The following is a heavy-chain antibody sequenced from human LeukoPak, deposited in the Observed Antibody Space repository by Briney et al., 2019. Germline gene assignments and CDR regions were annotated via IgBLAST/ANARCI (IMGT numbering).Heavy chain of an antibody. CDR3: ARQLSPPLLHYYDSSGYQPYFDY. Sequence: PSETLSLTCTVSGGSISSGGYYWSWIRQPPGKGLEWIGYIYYSGSTNYNPSLKSRVTISVDTSKNQFSLKLSSVTAADTAVYYCARQLSPPLLHYYDSSGYQPYFDYWGQGTLVTVSS. CDR2: IYYSGST. V-gene: IGHV4-61*08. J-gene: IGHJ4*02. CDR1: GGSISSGGYY. D-gene: IGHD3-22*01.